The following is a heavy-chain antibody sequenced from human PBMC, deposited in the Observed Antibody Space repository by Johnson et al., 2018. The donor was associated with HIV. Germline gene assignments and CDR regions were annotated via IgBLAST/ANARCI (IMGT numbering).Heavy chain of an antibody. CDR1: GFTFSSHW. Sequence: VQLVESGGGLVQPGGSLRLSCAASGFTFSSHWMHWVRQAPGKGLVWVSRINSDGSSTSYADSVKGRFTISRDNAKNSLYLQMNSLRAEDTAVYYCAREGAWEVRPGAFDIWGQGTMVTVSS. D-gene: IGHD1-26*01. V-gene: IGHV3-74*01. CDR3: AREGAWEVRPGAFDI. J-gene: IGHJ3*02. CDR2: INSDGSST.